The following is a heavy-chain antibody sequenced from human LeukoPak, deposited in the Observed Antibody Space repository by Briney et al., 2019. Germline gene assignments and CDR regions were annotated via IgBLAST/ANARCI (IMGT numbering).Heavy chain of an antibody. V-gene: IGHV1-2*02. CDR1: GYTFTGYY. CDR2: INPNSGGT. J-gene: IGHJ4*02. CDR3: ARDRVVVPAAFDY. Sequence: ASVKVSCKASGYTFTGYYMHWVRQAPGQGLEWMGWINPNSGGTNYAQKFQGRVTVTRDTSISTAYMELSRLRSDDTAVYYCARDRVVVPAAFDYWGQGTLVTVSS. D-gene: IGHD2-2*01.